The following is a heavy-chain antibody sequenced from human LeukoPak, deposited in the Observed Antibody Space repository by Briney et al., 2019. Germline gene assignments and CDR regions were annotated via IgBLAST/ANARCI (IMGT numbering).Heavy chain of an antibody. CDR3: ARGMGVPYYYYYMDV. CDR2: IYYSGST. Sequence: SETLSLTCTVSGGSISSGDYYWSWIRQPPGKGLEWIGYIYYSGSTYYNPSLKSRVTISVDTSKNQFSLKLSSVTAADTAVYYCARGMGVPYYYYYMDVWGKGTTVTVSS. D-gene: IGHD1-26*01. V-gene: IGHV4-30-4*02. J-gene: IGHJ6*03. CDR1: GGSISSGDYY.